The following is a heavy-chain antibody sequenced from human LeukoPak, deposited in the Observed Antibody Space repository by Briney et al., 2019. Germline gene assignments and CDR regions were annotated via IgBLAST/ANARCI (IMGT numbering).Heavy chain of an antibody. J-gene: IGHJ3*02. Sequence: PSETLSLTCTVSGDSISSAYWGWIRQSAGKGLEYIGRLYVNGSPNSNPSLKSRVTMSLDTSKNQFSLKMTSVTAADSAIYFCARMPVPIHDAFDIWGQGTAVMVSS. CDR3: ARMPVPIHDAFDI. CDR2: LYVNGSP. CDR1: GDSISSAY. D-gene: IGHD2-2*01. V-gene: IGHV4-4*07.